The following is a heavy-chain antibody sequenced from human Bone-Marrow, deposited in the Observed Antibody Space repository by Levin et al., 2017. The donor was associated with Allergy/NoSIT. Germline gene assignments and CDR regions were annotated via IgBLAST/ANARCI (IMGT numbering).Heavy chain of an antibody. CDR3: AKDIGMYGGPDSSGSDALDI. CDR1: GFTFDDYA. V-gene: IGHV3-9*01. CDR2: INWNGGSR. Sequence: SLKISCTGSGFTFDDYAMHWVRQAPGKGLEWVSYINWNGGSRGYADSVKGRCTISRDNAKNSLYLQMNSLRPEDTALYYCAKDIGMYGGPDSSGSDALDIWGQGTMVTVSP. D-gene: IGHD3-22*01. J-gene: IGHJ3*02.